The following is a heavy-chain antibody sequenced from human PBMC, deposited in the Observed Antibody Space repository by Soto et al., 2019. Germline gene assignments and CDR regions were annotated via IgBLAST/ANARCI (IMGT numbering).Heavy chain of an antibody. CDR1: GYTFTSYY. D-gene: IGHD2-8*02. J-gene: IGHJ6*02. CDR2: INPSGGST. Sequence: ASVKVSCKASGYTFTSYYMHWVRQAPGQGLEWMGIINPSGGSTGYAQKFQGRVTMTRDTSTSTVYMELSSLRSEDTAVYYCARAQFPTGPSSRSTYGMDVWGQGTTVTVSS. V-gene: IGHV1-46*01. CDR3: ARAQFPTGPSSRSTYGMDV.